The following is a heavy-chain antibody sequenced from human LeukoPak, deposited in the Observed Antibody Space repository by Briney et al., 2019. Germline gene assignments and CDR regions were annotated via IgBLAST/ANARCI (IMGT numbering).Heavy chain of an antibody. CDR2: IYYTGST. CDR3: ARVGCTGGSCYRSRGAFDI. D-gene: IGHD2-15*01. J-gene: IGHJ3*02. CDR1: GGSISSYY. V-gene: IGHV4-59*12. Sequence: SETLSLTCTVSGGSISSYYWSWIRQPPGKGLEWIGYIYYTGSTTYNPSLKSRVTISVDTSKNQFSLKLSSVTAADTAVYYCARVGCTGGSCYRSRGAFDIWGQGTMVTVSS.